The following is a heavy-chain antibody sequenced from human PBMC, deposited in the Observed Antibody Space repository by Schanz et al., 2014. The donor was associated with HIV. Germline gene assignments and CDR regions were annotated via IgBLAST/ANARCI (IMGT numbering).Heavy chain of an antibody. Sequence: EVQLVESGGGLVKPGGSLRLSCAASGFTFSNYAMTWVRQAPGKGLEWVSAISGGSTYYADSVKGRFTISRDNSRNTLYLQMNSLRDEDTAVYYCAREDHYDDGTYYQGAFDIWGQGTMVTVSS. J-gene: IGHJ3*02. CDR2: ISGGST. V-gene: IGHV3-23*04. CDR3: AREDHYDDGTYYQGAFDI. CDR1: GFTFSNYA. D-gene: IGHD3-22*01.